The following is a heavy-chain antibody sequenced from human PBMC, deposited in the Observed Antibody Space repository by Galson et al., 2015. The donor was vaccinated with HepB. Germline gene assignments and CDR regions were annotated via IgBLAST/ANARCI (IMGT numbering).Heavy chain of an antibody. J-gene: IGHJ4*02. CDR1: GFTFSSYW. D-gene: IGHD3-10*01. CDR3: VLDSAGGPEY. V-gene: IGHV3-72*01. CDR2: IRNKAKSYST. Sequence: SLRLSCAASGFTFSSYWMHWVRQAPGKGLEWVGRIRNKAKSYSTEYAASVAGRFVVSRDDSRSSLYLQMNRLKSDDTAIYYCVLDSAGGPEYWGQGTLVTVSS.